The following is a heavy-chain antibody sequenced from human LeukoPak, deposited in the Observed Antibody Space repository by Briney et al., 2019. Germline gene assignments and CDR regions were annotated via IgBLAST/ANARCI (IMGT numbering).Heavy chain of an antibody. Sequence: GASVKVSCKASGYTFTSYGISWVRQAPGQGLEWMGWISGYNGNTNYARKFQGRVTMTRNTSISTAYMELSSLRSEDTAVYYCARGKRAPGIAAAVRYYFDYWGQGTLVTVSS. CDR1: GYTFTSYG. CDR2: ISGYNGNT. V-gene: IGHV1-18*01. D-gene: IGHD6-13*01. CDR3: ARGKRAPGIAAAVRYYFDY. J-gene: IGHJ4*02.